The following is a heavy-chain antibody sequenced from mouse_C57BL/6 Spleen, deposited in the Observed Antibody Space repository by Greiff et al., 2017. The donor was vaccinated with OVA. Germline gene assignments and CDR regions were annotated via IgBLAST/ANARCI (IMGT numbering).Heavy chain of an antibody. CDR3: ASAITTVVDWYFDV. V-gene: IGHV1-82*01. CDR1: GYAFSSSW. Sequence: QVQLQQSGPELVKPGASVKISCKASGYAFSSSWMNWVKQRPGKGLEWIGRIYPGDGDTNYNGKFKGKATLTADKSSSTAYMQLSSLTSEDSAVYFCASAITTVVDWYFDVWGTGTTVTVSS. D-gene: IGHD1-1*01. J-gene: IGHJ1*03. CDR2: IYPGDGDT.